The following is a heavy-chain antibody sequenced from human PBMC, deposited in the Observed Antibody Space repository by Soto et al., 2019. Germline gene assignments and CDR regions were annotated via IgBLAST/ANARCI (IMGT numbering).Heavy chain of an antibody. Sequence: ASVKVSCKTSGYIFPNSEISWVRQAPGQWLEQMWLISPKNGNTNYGQKLQGRVTMNTDTSTSKAYMELRTLRSEDTAVYYCATRGIHCNGGSCHVESWGKGTMVTVSS. D-gene: IGHD2-15*01. CDR2: ISPKNGNT. J-gene: IGHJ4*02. CDR1: GYIFPNSE. CDR3: ATRGIHCNGGSCHVES. V-gene: IGHV1-18*01.